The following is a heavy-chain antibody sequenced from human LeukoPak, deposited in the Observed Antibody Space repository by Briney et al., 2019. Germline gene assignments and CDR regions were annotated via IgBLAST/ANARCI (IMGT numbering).Heavy chain of an antibody. CDR3: ARGDRLYSSSWYSDAFDI. J-gene: IGHJ3*02. D-gene: IGHD6-13*01. CDR1: GGSVSSGSYY. V-gene: IGHV4-61*01. Sequence: SETLSLTCTVSGGSVSSGSYYWSWIRQPPGKGLEWIGYIYYSGSTNYNPSLKSRVTISVDTSKNQFSLKLSSVTAADTAVYYCARGDRLYSSSWYSDAFDIWGQGTMVTVSS. CDR2: IYYSGST.